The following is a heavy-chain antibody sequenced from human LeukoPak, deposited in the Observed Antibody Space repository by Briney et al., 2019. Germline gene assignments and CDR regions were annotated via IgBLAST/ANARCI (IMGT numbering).Heavy chain of an antibody. CDR2: ISNDGSKK. D-gene: IGHD5-18*01. CDR3: AKDRYSYAFEYSDS. CDR1: GLTFSSYG. Sequence: GGPLRLSCAASGLTFSSYGMHWVRQAPGKGLDWVAVISNDGSKKYYADSVKGRFTISRDNSKNTLSLQVSSLRTEDTAVYYCAKDRYSYAFEYSDSWGQGTLVTVSS. J-gene: IGHJ4*02. V-gene: IGHV3-30*18.